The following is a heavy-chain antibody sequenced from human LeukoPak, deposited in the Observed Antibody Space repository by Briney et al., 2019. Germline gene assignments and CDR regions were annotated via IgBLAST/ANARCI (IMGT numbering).Heavy chain of an antibody. V-gene: IGHV3-49*02. CDR3: TRVGYSWGDY. CDR2: IRGTVSGGTT. Sequence: VGFIRGTVSGGTTEYAASVQGRFTISRDDSKSIVYLQMNSLKTEDTAVYYCTRVGYSWGDYWGQETLVTVSS. D-gene: IGHD5-18*01. J-gene: IGHJ4*02.